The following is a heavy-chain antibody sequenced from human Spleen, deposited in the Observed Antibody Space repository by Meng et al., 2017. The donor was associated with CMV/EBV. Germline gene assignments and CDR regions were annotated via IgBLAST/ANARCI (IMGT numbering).Heavy chain of an antibody. J-gene: IGHJ3*02. D-gene: IGHD3-22*01. CDR1: GYGFNSDY. V-gene: IGHV1-18*04. CDR2: ISVHSGDT. CDR3: ARAGDGVTYYYDSSGYYFDAFDI. Sequence: ASVKVSCKASGYGFNSDYLHWVRQAPGQGLEWMGWISVHSGDTSYAQNLQDRITVTADASTDTAYMELRSLRSDDTAVYYCARAGDGVTYYYDSSGYYFDAFDIWGQGTVVTVSS.